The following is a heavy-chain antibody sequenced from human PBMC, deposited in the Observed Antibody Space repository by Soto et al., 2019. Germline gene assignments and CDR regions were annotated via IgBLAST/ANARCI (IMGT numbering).Heavy chain of an antibody. D-gene: IGHD3-3*01. CDR1: GFTFSSYS. Sequence: GGSLRLSCAASGFTFSSYSMNWVRQAPGKGLEWVSYISSSSSTIYYADSVKGRFTISRDNAKNSLYLQMNSLRAEDTAVYYCARDDRRNEWLLYSGILDYWGQGTLVTVSS. CDR3: ARDDRRNEWLLYSGILDY. CDR2: ISSSSSTI. V-gene: IGHV3-48*01. J-gene: IGHJ4*02.